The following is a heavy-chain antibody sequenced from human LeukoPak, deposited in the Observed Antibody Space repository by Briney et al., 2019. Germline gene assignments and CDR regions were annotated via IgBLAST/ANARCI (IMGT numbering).Heavy chain of an antibody. V-gene: IGHV3-30*02. CDR1: GFTFSSYG. J-gene: IGHJ3*02. Sequence: QTGGSLRLSCAASGFTFSSYGLHWVRQAPGKGLDWVAFIRYDGSIKHYADSVKGRFTTSRDNSKNTLYLQMDSLRAEDTAVYYCAKDGRQRKTYYYGSESANAFDIWGQGTMVTVSS. CDR3: AKDGRQRKTYYYGSESANAFDI. CDR2: IRYDGSIK. D-gene: IGHD3-10*01.